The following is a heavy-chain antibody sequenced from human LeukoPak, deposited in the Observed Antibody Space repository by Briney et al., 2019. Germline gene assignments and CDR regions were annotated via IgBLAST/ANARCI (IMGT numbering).Heavy chain of an antibody. V-gene: IGHV4-59*01. CDR1: GGSISSYY. D-gene: IGHD4-17*01. J-gene: IGHJ6*03. CDR2: IYYSGST. CDR3: ARVKYGDYYYYYMDV. Sequence: SETLSLTCTVSGGSISSYYWSWIRQPPGKGLEWIGYIYYSGSTNYNPSLKSRVTISVDTSKNQFSLKLSSVPAADTAVYYCARVKYGDYYYYYMDVWGKGTTVTVSS.